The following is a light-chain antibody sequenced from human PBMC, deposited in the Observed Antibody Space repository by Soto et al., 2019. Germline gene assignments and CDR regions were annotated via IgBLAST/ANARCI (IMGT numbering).Light chain of an antibody. V-gene: IGKV3-20*01. CDR1: QTVSSAR. CDR3: QHYNTYSQT. Sequence: EIVLTQSPGTLSLSPGERATLSCRASQTVSSARLAWFQQKPGQAPRLLIYGASSRAPGIPDRFSGSGSETDFTLTISSLQPDDFATYYCQHYNTYSQTFGQGTKVEIK. J-gene: IGKJ1*01. CDR2: GAS.